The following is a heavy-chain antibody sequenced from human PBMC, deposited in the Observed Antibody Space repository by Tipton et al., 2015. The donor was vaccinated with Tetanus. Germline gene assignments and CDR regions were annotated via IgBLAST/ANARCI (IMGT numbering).Heavy chain of an antibody. CDR2: IDPSDSYT. D-gene: IGHD3-10*01. CDR1: GYSFTSYW. V-gene: IGHV5-10-1*01. J-gene: IGHJ6*02. CDR3: ARHRGYYYGSGGSYYYYYGMDG. Sequence: EVQLVPSGAEVKKPGESLRISCKGPGYSFTSYWISWVRQMPGKGLEWMGRIDPSDSYTNYSPSYQGPVTISADKSISTAYLQWSSLKASDPAMYYWARHRGYYYGSGGSYYYYYGMDGWGQGTTVTVSS.